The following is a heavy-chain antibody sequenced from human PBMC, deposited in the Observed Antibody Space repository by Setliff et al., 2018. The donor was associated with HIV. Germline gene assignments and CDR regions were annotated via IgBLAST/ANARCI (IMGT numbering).Heavy chain of an antibody. D-gene: IGHD4-4*01. Sequence: SETLSLTCTVSGDSVRSSRYYWSWIRQPAGMGLEWIGRFDSSGGTDYNPSLKSRVTISKDTSKNQFSLRLSSVTAVDTAVYYCVRVNYVRAYNNWFDPWGQGILVTVSS. CDR3: VRVNYVRAYNNWFDP. CDR2: FDSSGGT. J-gene: IGHJ5*02. V-gene: IGHV4-61*10. CDR1: GDSVRSSRYY.